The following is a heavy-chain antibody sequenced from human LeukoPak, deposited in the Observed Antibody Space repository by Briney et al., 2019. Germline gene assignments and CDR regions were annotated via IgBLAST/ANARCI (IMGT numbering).Heavy chain of an antibody. CDR2: IYYSGST. Sequence: PSETLSLTCTVSGGSISSGGYYWSWIRQHPGKGLEWIGYIYYSGSTYYNPSLKSRVTISVDTSKNQFSLKLSSVTAADTAVYYCARGSITMIAFDPWGQGTLVTVSS. CDR1: GGSISSGGYY. V-gene: IGHV4-31*03. CDR3: ARGSITMIAFDP. D-gene: IGHD3-22*01. J-gene: IGHJ5*02.